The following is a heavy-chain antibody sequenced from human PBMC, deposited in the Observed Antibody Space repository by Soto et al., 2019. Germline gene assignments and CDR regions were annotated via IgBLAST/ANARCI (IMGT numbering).Heavy chain of an antibody. J-gene: IGHJ6*03. CDR3: ARLEVVVVAATNYGDYNAVQTSRDYYMDV. CDR1: GYSFTSYW. D-gene: IGHD2-15*01. Sequence: PGESLKISCKGSGYSFTSYWIGWVRQMPGKGLEWMGIIYPGDSDTRYSPSFQGQVTISADKSISTAYLQWSSLKASDTAMYYCARLEVVVVAATNYGDYNAVQTSRDYYMDVWGKGTTVTVSS. CDR2: IYPGDSDT. V-gene: IGHV5-51*01.